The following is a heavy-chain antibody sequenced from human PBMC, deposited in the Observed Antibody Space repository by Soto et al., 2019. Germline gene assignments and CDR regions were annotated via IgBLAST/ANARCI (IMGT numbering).Heavy chain of an antibody. CDR1: GFSLSTSGVG. CDR3: AHLDLAYCGGDCYTIDY. V-gene: IGHV2-5*02. CDR2: IYWDDDK. J-gene: IGHJ4*02. D-gene: IGHD2-21*01. Sequence: VSGPTLVNPTQTLTLTCTFSGFSLSTSGVGVGWIRQPPGKALEWLALIYWDDDKRYSPSLKSRLTITKDTSKNQVVLTMTNMDPVDTATYYCAHLDLAYCGGDCYTIDYWGQGTLVTVSS.